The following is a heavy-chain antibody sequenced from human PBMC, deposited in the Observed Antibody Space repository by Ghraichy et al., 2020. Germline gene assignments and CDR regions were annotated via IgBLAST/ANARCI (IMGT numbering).Heavy chain of an antibody. D-gene: IGHD3-10*01. Sequence: SQTISLTCAISGDSVSSNSAAWNWIRQSPSRGLEWLGRTYYRSKWYNDYAVSVKSRITINPDTSNNQFSLQLNSVTPEDTAVYYCARISCLWGSCWYFDLWGRGTLVTVSS. V-gene: IGHV6-1*01. CDR3: ARISCLWGSCWYFDL. J-gene: IGHJ2*01. CDR1: GDSVSSNSAA. CDR2: TYYRSKWYN.